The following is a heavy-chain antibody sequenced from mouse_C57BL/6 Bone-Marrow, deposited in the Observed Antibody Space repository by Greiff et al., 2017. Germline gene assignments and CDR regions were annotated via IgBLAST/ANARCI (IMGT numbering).Heavy chain of an antibody. J-gene: IGHJ4*01. D-gene: IGHD3-1*01. CDR1: GFNIKDYY. Sequence: VQLKESGAELVKPGASVKLSCTASGFNIKDYYMHWVKQRTEQGLEWIGRIAPEDGETKYAPKFQGKATITADTSSTTAYLQLSSLTSEDTAVYYGARGDGTTGLAMDYWGQGTSVTVSS. CDR2: IAPEDGET. CDR3: ARGDGTTGLAMDY. V-gene: IGHV14-2*01.